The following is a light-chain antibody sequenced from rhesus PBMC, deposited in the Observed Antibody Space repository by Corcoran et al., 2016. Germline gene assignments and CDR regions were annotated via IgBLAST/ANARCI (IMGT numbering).Light chain of an antibody. CDR3: QQYDSLPFT. V-gene: IGKV1-25*01. CDR1: QAISSH. Sequence: DIQMTQSPSSVSASVGDRVTITCWTSQAISSHLAWYKKKPGKAPKVLIYYGTTLESGVPSRFMGSGTGTEFTLTISSLKPEDFANYYCQQYDSLPFTFGPGTKLEIK. CDR2: YGT. J-gene: IGKJ3*01.